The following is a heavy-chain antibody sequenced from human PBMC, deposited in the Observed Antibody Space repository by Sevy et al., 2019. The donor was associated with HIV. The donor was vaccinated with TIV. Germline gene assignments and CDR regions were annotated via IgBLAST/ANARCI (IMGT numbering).Heavy chain of an antibody. CDR1: GFTFSDYW. D-gene: IGHD5-12*01. CDR3: AKEDYSGYE. V-gene: IGHV3-7*03. J-gene: IGHJ4*02. CDR2: IKRDGTEK. Sequence: GGSLRLSCAASGFTFSDYWMTWVRLAPGKGLEWVTNIKRDGTEKYYVDSVKGRFTISRDNTKKLLYLQMNRLRAEDTAVYYCAKEDYSGYEWGQGTLVTVSS.